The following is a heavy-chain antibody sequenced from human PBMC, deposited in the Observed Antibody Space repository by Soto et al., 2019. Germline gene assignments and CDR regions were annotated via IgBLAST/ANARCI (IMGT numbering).Heavy chain of an antibody. CDR3: ARDHHRYSGYDYVDY. CDR2: ISSSSSYT. J-gene: IGHJ4*02. Sequence: QVQLVESGGGLVKPRGALRLSCAASGFTFSDYYMSWIRQAPGKGLEWVSYISSSSSYTNYADSVKGRFTIYRDNAKNSLYLQMNSLRAEDTAVYYCARDHHRYSGYDYVDYWGQGTLVTVSS. V-gene: IGHV3-11*05. CDR1: GFTFSDYY. D-gene: IGHD5-12*01.